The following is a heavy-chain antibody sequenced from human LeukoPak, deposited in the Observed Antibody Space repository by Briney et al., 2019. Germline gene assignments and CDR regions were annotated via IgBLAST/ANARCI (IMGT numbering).Heavy chain of an antibody. CDR1: GYYFSVYW. V-gene: IGHV5-51*01. Sequence: GESLKISCKAFGYYFSVYWIAWVRQMPGKGLEWMGIIYPGDSDTRYSPSFQGQATISADTSITTAYLQWSSLKASDSAMYYCVSPSDRGATSFDYWGQGTLVTVSS. CDR2: IYPGDSDT. D-gene: IGHD1-26*01. J-gene: IGHJ4*02. CDR3: VSPSDRGATSFDY.